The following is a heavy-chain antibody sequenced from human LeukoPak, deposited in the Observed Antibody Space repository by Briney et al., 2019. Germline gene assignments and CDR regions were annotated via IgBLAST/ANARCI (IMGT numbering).Heavy chain of an antibody. CDR3: ARDRYCHSSTCYWITNSWLDP. J-gene: IGHJ5*02. D-gene: IGHD2-2*01. V-gene: IGHV1-69*13. Sequence: SVKVSCKASGGTFSIYAISWVRQAPGQGLQWMGGIIPVFGTTKYAQRFQGRVTISADESTNTVYMQLSSLRSDDTAVYYCARDRYCHSSTCYWITNSWLDPWGQGTLVTVSS. CDR1: GGTFSIYA. CDR2: IIPVFGTT.